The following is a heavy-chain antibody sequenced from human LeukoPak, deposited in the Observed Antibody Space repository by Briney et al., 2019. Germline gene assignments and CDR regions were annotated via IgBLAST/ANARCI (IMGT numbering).Heavy chain of an antibody. V-gene: IGHV3-20*04. Sequence: GGSLRLSCAASGFTFDDYGMSWVRQAPGKGLEWVSGINWNGGSTGYADSVKGRFTISRDNAKNSLYLQMNSLRAEDTALYYCARGTGETSGKRGYLFDYWGQGTLVTVSS. D-gene: IGHD1-26*01. CDR2: INWNGGST. CDR1: GFTFDDYG. CDR3: ARGTGETSGKRGYLFDY. J-gene: IGHJ4*02.